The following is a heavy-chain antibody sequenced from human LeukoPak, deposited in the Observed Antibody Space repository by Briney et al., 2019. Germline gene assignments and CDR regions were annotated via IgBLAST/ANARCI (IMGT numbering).Heavy chain of an antibody. D-gene: IGHD1-26*01. CDR3: ARDNRNSGSYLDAFDI. CDR2: IYYSGST. Sequence: SETLSLTCTVSGGSISSYYWSWIRQPPGKGLEWIGYIYYSGSTNYNPSLKSRVTISVDTSKNRFSLKLSSVTAADTAVYYCARDNRNSGSYLDAFDIWGQGTMVTVSS. V-gene: IGHV4-59*01. CDR1: GGSISSYY. J-gene: IGHJ3*02.